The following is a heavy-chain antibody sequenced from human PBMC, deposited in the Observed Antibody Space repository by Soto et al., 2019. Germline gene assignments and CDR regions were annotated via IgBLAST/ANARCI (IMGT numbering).Heavy chain of an antibody. Sequence: ASVKVSCKASGYTFTSYGISWVRQAPGQGLEWMGWISAYNGNTNYAQKLQGRVTMTTDTSTSTAYVELRSLRSDDTAVYYCARDLSSYSSSWYPFDYWGQGTLVTVSS. V-gene: IGHV1-18*01. CDR1: GYTFTSYG. CDR3: ARDLSSYSSSWYPFDY. D-gene: IGHD6-13*01. CDR2: ISAYNGNT. J-gene: IGHJ4*02.